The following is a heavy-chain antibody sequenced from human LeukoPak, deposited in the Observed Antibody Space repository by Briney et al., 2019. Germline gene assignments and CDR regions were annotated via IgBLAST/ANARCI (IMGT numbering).Heavy chain of an antibody. CDR1: GFTVSNNY. CDR3: AKDTGGWKQWLVYFDY. D-gene: IGHD6-19*01. Sequence: GGSLRLSCAASGFTVSNNYMNWVRQAPGKGLEWVSGINWNSDSIGYADSVKGRFTTSRDNAKNTLYLQMNSLRAEDTAVYYCAKDTGGWKQWLVYFDYWGQGTLVTVSS. J-gene: IGHJ4*02. CDR2: INWNSDSI. V-gene: IGHV3-9*01.